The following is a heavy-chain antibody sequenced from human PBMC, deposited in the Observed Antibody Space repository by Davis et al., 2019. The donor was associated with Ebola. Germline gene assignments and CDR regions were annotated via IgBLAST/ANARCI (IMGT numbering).Heavy chain of an antibody. J-gene: IGHJ2*01. CDR3: ATTTVTTSWYFDL. V-gene: IGHV5-51*01. D-gene: IGHD4-17*01. Sequence: GESLKISCRVSGYTFTRHWIGWVRQMPGKGLEWMGIIYPDDSDTRYSPSFQGQVTISADKSITTAYLQWSSLKASDTAMYYCATTTVTTSWYFDLWGRGTLVTVSS. CDR2: IYPDDSDT. CDR1: GYTFTRHW.